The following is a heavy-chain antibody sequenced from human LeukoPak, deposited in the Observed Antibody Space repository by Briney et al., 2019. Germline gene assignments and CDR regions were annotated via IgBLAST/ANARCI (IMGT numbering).Heavy chain of an antibody. D-gene: IGHD6-13*01. Sequence: ASVKVSCKASGYTFPVYYMHWVRHAPGQGLEWMGWINPNSDRTNYTQTLQHWDTMTRHTSIRTAYMELSRLRSDDTAVYYCARSARAAAGTLEYWGQGTLVTVSS. CDR2: INPNSDRT. J-gene: IGHJ4*02. CDR1: GYTFPVYY. V-gene: IGHV1-2*04. CDR3: ARSARAAAGTLEY.